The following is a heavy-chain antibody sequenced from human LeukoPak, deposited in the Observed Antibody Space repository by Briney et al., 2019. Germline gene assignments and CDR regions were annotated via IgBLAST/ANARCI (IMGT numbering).Heavy chain of an antibody. Sequence: PGGSLRLSCAASGFTFSSYSMNWVRQAPGKGLEWVSSISSSSSYIYYADSVKGRFTISRDNAKNSLYLQMNSLRAEDTAVYYCARDSVPPEMATIFPFDYWGQGTLVTVSS. CDR3: ARDSVPPEMATIFPFDY. D-gene: IGHD5-24*01. V-gene: IGHV3-21*01. CDR1: GFTFSSYS. CDR2: ISSSSSYI. J-gene: IGHJ4*02.